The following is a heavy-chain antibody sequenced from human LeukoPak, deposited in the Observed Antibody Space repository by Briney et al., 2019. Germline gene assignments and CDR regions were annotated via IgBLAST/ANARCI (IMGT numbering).Heavy chain of an antibody. CDR1: GITFSDYY. J-gene: IGHJ4*02. Sequence: GGSLRLSCAASGITFSDYYMSWIRQAPGKGLEWVSYISSTASTKYYADSVRGRFTISRDNAKNTLYLQLNSLRAEDTAIYYCARSQGPYDYWGQGTLVTVSS. V-gene: IGHV3-11*04. CDR3: ARSQGPYDY. CDR2: ISSTASTK.